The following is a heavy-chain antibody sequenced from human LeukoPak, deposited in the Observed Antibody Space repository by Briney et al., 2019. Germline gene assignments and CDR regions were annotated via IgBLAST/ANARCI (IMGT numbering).Heavy chain of an antibody. V-gene: IGHV3-7*01. Sequence: PGGSLRLSCAVSGFSFTNYWMSWVRQAPGKGLEWVANIGQDGSDTYYLDSMKGRFTISRDNAKNSLYLQMSSLRADDTAVYYCARSAGWRDRFDYWGQGTLSPSP. CDR3: ARSAGWRDRFDY. CDR2: IGQDGSDT. CDR1: GFSFTNYW. J-gene: IGHJ4*02. D-gene: IGHD6-19*01.